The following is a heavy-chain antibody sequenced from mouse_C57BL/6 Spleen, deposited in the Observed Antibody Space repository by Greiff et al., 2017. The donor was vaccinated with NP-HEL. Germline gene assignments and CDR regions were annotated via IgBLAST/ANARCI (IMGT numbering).Heavy chain of an antibody. CDR3: ASGELGRRVY. V-gene: IGHV1-61*01. CDR2: IYPSDSET. D-gene: IGHD4-1*01. Sequence: QVQLQQPGAELVRPGSSVKLSCKASGYTFTSYWMDWVKQRPGQGLEWIGNIYPSDSETHYNQKFKDKATLTVDKSSSTAYMQLSSLTSEDSAVYYCASGELGRRVYWGQGTTLTVSS. J-gene: IGHJ2*01. CDR1: GYTFTSYW.